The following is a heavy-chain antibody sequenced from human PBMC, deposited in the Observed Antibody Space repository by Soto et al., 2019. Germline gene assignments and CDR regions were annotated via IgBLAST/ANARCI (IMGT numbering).Heavy chain of an antibody. CDR2: INSDGSST. Sequence: GGSLRLSCAASGFTFSSYWMHWVRQAPGKGLVWVSRINSDGSSTSYADSVEGRFTISRDNAKNTLYLQMNSLRAEDTAVYYCARDLGDYDLWTGYTMDVCGQGTTVTVSS. CDR1: GFTFSSYW. CDR3: ARDLGDYDLWTGYTMDV. D-gene: IGHD3-3*01. J-gene: IGHJ6*02. V-gene: IGHV3-74*01.